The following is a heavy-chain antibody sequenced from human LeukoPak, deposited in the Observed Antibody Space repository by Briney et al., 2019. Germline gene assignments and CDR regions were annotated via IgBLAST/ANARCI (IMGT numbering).Heavy chain of an antibody. V-gene: IGHV4-39*07. CDR3: ARGVGYSSGWYVGYYYYYYMDV. J-gene: IGHJ6*03. D-gene: IGHD6-19*01. CDR1: GGSISSSSYY. CDR2: IYYSGST. Sequence: SETLSLTCTVSGGSISSSSYYWGWIRRPPGKGLEWIGSIYYSGSTYYNPSLKSRVTISVDTSKNQFSLKLSSVTAADTAVYYCARGVGYSSGWYVGYYYYYYMDVWGKGTTVTVSS.